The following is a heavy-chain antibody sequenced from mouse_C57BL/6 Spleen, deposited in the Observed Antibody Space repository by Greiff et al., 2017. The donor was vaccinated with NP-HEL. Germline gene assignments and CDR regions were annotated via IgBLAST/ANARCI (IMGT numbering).Heavy chain of an antibody. J-gene: IGHJ2*01. CDR1: GYTFTSYW. CDR3: ARWRTETDY. CDR2: IDPSDSYT. V-gene: IGHV1-69*01. D-gene: IGHD4-1*01. Sequence: QVQLQQSGAELVMPGASVKLSCKASGYTFTSYWMHWVKQRPGQGLEWIGEIDPSDSYTNYNQKFKGKSTLTVDKSSSTAYMQLSSLTSEDSAVYYWARWRTETDYWGQGTALAVSS.